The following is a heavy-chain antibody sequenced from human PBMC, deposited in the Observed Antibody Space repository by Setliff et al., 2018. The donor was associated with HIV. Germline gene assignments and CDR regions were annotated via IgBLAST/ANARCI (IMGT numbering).Heavy chain of an antibody. CDR2: IQNDGSNK. CDR1: GFTFSSYD. Sequence: PGGSLRLSCAASGFTFSSYDMHWVRQAPGKGLEWVAFIQNDGSNKYYADSVKGRFTISRDNSKNTLYLQMNSLRAEDTAVYYCAKPYNFWSSYFLNAFDIWGQGTMVTVSS. V-gene: IGHV3-30*02. CDR3: AKPYNFWSSYFLNAFDI. D-gene: IGHD3-3*01. J-gene: IGHJ3*02.